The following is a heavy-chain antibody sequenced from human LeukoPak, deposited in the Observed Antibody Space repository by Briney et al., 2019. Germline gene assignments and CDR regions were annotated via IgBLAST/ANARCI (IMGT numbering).Heavy chain of an antibody. J-gene: IGHJ3*01. CDR1: RFTFSGYG. CDR3: AKGYDHYDDGGYYSRPDAFDL. D-gene: IGHD3-22*01. CDR2: IPYDGNNK. Sequence: PGGSLRLSCAASRFTFSGYGMHWVRQAPGKGLEWVAFIPYDGNNKYYADSVKGRFTISRDNSKNTLLLQMNSLRAADTAIYYCAKGYDHYDDGGYYSRPDAFDLWGQGTMVTVSS. V-gene: IGHV3-30*02.